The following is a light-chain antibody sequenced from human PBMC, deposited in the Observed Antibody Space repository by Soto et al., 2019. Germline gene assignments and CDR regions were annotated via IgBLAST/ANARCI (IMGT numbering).Light chain of an antibody. J-gene: IGKJ4*01. CDR2: SAS. Sequence: DIQMTQSPSSVSASVGDRVTITRRASQGIGDRLAWYQQKPGRAPKLLIYSASSLLSGVPSRFSGSGSGTDFTLTISSLQPEDFATYLCQQAYSFPRTFGGGTKVEIK. CDR3: QQAYSFPRT. CDR1: QGIGDR. V-gene: IGKV1-12*01.